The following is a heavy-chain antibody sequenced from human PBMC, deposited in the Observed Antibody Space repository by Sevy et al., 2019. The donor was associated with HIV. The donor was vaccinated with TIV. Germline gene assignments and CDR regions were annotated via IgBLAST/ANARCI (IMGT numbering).Heavy chain of an antibody. CDR3: AREAGYSAKNDAFAF. D-gene: IGHD1-26*01. CDR1: GFTPSTYG. V-gene: IGHV3-30*03. J-gene: IGHJ3*01. CDR2: ISYDGAVR. Sequence: GGSLRLSCAASGFTPSTYGMHWVRQAPGKGLEWVTVISYDGAVRYYGESVKGRFTVSRDNSKNTPYLQMNSLRPDDTAVYYCAREAGYSAKNDAFAFWGQGTMVTVSS.